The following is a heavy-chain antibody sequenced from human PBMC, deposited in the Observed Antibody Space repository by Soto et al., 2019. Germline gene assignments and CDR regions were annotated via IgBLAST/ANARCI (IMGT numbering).Heavy chain of an antibody. V-gene: IGHV1-69*01. CDR2: IIPIFGTA. J-gene: IGHJ4*02. CDR1: GGTFSRHA. D-gene: IGHD3-22*01. Sequence: QVQLGQSGAEVRKPGSAVKVSCKASGGTFSRHAISWVRQAPGQGREWMGVIIPIFGTANHAQKFQGRVTISADDSTSTVYMEMRSLRSEDTAIYYCARGWVYDSNEYYYAHWGQGNL. CDR3: ARGWVYDSNEYYYAH.